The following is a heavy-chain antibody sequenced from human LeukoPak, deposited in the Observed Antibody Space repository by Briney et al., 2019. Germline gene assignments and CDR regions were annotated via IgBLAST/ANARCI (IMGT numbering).Heavy chain of an antibody. J-gene: IGHJ4*02. CDR2: ISSSGSTI. Sequence: GGSLRLSCAASGFTFSSYEMNWLRQAPGKGLEWVSYISSSGSTIYYADSVKGRFTISRDNAKNSLYLQMNSLRAEDTAVYYCARDSLDYYDSSGYSYFDYWGQGTLVTVSS. CDR3: ARDSLDYYDSSGYSYFDY. D-gene: IGHD3-22*01. V-gene: IGHV3-48*03. CDR1: GFTFSSYE.